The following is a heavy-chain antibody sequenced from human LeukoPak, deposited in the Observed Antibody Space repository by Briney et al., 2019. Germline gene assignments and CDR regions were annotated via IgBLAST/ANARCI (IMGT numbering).Heavy chain of an antibody. V-gene: IGHV4-59*02. D-gene: IGHD3-10*01. Sequence: SETLSLTCTVSGGSVSSYYWSWIRQPPGRGLEWIGYIYYSGYTNYNPSLKSRVTISVDTSKNQFSLKLSSVTAADTAVYYCARTTTVRGTYYMDVWGKGTTVTISS. CDR2: IYYSGYT. CDR3: ARTTTVRGTYYMDV. J-gene: IGHJ6*03. CDR1: GGSVSSYY.